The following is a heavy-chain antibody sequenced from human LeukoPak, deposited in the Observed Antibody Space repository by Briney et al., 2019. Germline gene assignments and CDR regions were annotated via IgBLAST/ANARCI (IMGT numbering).Heavy chain of an antibody. Sequence: GGSLRLSCAASGFTFSDSYMSWIRQAPGKGLEWISYISATGGATYYADSVKGPFTISRDNAKNSLYLQMNSLRPEDTAVYYCARLVVPAANAVDSWGQGTLVTVSS. CDR2: ISATGGAT. CDR1: GFTFSDSY. D-gene: IGHD2-2*01. V-gene: IGHV3-11*01. J-gene: IGHJ4*02. CDR3: ARLVVPAANAVDS.